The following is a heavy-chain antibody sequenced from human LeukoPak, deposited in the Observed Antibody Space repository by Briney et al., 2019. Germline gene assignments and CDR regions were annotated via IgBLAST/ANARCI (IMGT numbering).Heavy chain of an antibody. J-gene: IGHJ4*02. CDR2: INSDGSST. CDR1: GFTLNSYW. Sequence: GGSLRLSCAASGFTLNSYWMHWVRQAQGKGLMWVSRINSDGSSTSYADPVKGRFTISRDNAKNTLYLQMNSLRAEDTAVFYCARVGQAGYVGYPLDYRGQGTLVTVSS. V-gene: IGHV3-74*01. D-gene: IGHD5-12*01. CDR3: ARVGQAGYVGYPLDY.